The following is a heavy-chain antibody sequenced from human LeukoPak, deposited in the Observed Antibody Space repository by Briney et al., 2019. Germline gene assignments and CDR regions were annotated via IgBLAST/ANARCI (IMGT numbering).Heavy chain of an antibody. Sequence: KSSETLSLTCAVYGESLNSYYWSWLRQPPGEGLEWIGEIYESGTTKYNPSLKSRVAISMVPSKQQFSLRLSSVTAADTAVYYCARGAWATRLASWGLGTPVIVSS. CDR1: GESLNSYY. D-gene: IGHD2-15*01. CDR2: IYESGTT. J-gene: IGHJ4*02. V-gene: IGHV4-34*01. CDR3: ARGAWATRLAS.